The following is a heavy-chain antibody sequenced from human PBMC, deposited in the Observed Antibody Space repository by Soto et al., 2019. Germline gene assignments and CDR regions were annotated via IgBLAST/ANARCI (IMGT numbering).Heavy chain of an antibody. Sequence: EVQLVESGGGLVKPGGSLRLSCAASGLTFSSYSMNWVRQAPGKGLEWVSSISSSSSYIYYADSVKGRFTISRDNAKNSRYLQMNSLRAEDTAVYYCASHLGKDACDIWGQGTMVTASS. CDR2: ISSSSSYI. J-gene: IGHJ3*02. D-gene: IGHD7-27*01. CDR1: GLTFSSYS. V-gene: IGHV3-21*01. CDR3: ASHLGKDACDI.